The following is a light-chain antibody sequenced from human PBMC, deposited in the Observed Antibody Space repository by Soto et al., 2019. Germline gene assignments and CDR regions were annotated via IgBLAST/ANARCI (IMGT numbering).Light chain of an antibody. J-gene: IGKJ2*01. V-gene: IGKV3-15*01. CDR1: QTIDNT. CDR3: QHYNYWPYT. Sequence: EIVMTQSPATLSLSPGERATLSCRASQTIDNTLAWYQRKPGQAPRLLIYDASTRATGVPARFSGSGSGTDFTLTISSLQSGDFAVYYCQHYNYWPYTFGQGTKVDI. CDR2: DAS.